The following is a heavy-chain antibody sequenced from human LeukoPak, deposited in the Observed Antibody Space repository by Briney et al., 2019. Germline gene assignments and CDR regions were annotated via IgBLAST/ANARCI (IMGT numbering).Heavy chain of an antibody. V-gene: IGHV1-69*13. J-gene: IGHJ3*01. CDR2: IIPKYSAS. CDR3: VRPDRIFGVPAAFDA. CDR1: GGTFSSYA. Sequence: SVKVSCKASGGTFSSYAISWVRQAPGQGLEWMGGIIPKYSASNYAQAFQGRVTITADESTNTVYMEMSGLRPDDTAVYYCVRPDRIFGVPAAFDAWGQGTLVAVSS. D-gene: IGHD3-3*02.